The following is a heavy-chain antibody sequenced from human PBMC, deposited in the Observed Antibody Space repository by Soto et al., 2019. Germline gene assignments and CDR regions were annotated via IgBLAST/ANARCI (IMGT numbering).Heavy chain of an antibody. CDR3: ARSQRSPLRLGELSPPPDAFDI. D-gene: IGHD3-16*02. V-gene: IGHV3-33*01. J-gene: IGHJ3*02. Sequence: GGSLRLSCAASGFTFSSYGMHWVRQAPGKGLEWVAVIWYDGSNKYYADSVKGRFTISRDNSKNTLYLQMNSLRAEDTAVYYCARSQRSPLRLGELSPPPDAFDIWGQGTMVTVSS. CDR2: IWYDGSNK. CDR1: GFTFSSYG.